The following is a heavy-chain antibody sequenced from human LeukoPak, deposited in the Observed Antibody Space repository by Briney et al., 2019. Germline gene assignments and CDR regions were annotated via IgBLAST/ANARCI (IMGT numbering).Heavy chain of an antibody. CDR1: VFTFSSYG. Sequence: PGGSLRLSCAASVFTFSSYGMNWVRQAPGKGPEWVSYISSSSDTIYYADSVKGRFTISRDNAKNSLYLQMNSLRAEDTAVYYCARRGYHGSSGYYDSSYWGQGTLVTVSS. D-gene: IGHD3-22*01. CDR2: ISSSSDTI. V-gene: IGHV3-48*01. J-gene: IGHJ4*02. CDR3: ARRGYHGSSGYYDSSY.